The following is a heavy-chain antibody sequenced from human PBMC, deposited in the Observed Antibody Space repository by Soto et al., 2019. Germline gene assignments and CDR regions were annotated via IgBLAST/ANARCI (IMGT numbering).Heavy chain of an antibody. J-gene: IGHJ4*02. CDR2: IYSGGST. D-gene: IGHD2-15*01. V-gene: IGHV3-66*01. CDR3: ARDTEGYCSGGSCDY. Sequence: EVQLVESGGGLVQPGGSLRLSCAASGFTVSSNYMSWVRQAPGKGLEWVSVIYSGGSTYYADSVKGSFTISRDNSKNPLYLQMNSLRAEDTAVYYCARDTEGYCSGGSCDYWGQGTLVTVSS. CDR1: GFTVSSNY.